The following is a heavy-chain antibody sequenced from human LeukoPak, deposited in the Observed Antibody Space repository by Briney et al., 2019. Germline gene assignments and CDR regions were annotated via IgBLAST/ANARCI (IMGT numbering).Heavy chain of an antibody. CDR2: SRNKASSYTT. CDR1: GFKFSDHY. CDR3: GRIAINANYGMDV. J-gene: IGHJ6*02. V-gene: IGHV3-72*01. D-gene: IGHD2-21*01. Sequence: GGSQRLSCAASGFKFSDHYIDWARQAPGKGLEWVGRSRNKASSYTTEYAASVEGRFTISKDVSESSLYLQMNSLRTEDTAVYYCGRIAINANYGMDVWGQGTTVTVSS.